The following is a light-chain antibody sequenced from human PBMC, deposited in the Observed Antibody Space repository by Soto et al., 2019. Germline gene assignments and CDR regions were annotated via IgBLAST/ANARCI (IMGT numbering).Light chain of an antibody. CDR1: QSVSNNY. V-gene: IGKV3-20*01. J-gene: IGKJ2*01. CDR2: GSS. Sequence: EVVLTQSPGTLSLSPGERATLSCRASQSVSNNYFAWYQQKPGQAPRLLIFGSSDRATGIPDRFSGSGSGXXXXXXXXXXXXXXXXXYXXXXXGSSPPYTFGQGTKLEIK. CDR3: XXXGSSPPYT.